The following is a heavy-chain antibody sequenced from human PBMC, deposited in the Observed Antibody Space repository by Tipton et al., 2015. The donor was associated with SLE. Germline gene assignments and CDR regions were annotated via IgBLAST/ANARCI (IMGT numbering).Heavy chain of an antibody. CDR3: ASTWMQPSYFDY. CDR2: IYHSGST. Sequence: TLSLTCAVYGGSFSGYYWGWIRQPPGKGLEWIGSIYHSGSTYYNPSLKSRVTISVDTSKNQFSLKLSSVTAADTAVYYCASTWMQPSYFDYWGQGTLVTVSS. J-gene: IGHJ4*02. D-gene: IGHD5-18*01. CDR1: GGSFSGYY. V-gene: IGHV4-38-2*01.